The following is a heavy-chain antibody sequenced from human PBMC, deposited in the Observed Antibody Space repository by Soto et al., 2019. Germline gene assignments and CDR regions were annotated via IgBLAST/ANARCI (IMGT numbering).Heavy chain of an antibody. CDR1: GGSFSGYY. J-gene: IGHJ5*02. CDR3: ARGPPSGYCSGGSCYSHSWFDP. D-gene: IGHD2-15*01. V-gene: IGHV4-34*01. CDR2: INHSGST. Sequence: SETLSLTCAVYGGSFSGYYWSWIRQPPGKGLEWIGEINHSGSTNYNPSLKSRVTISVDTSKNQFSLKLSSVTAADTAVYYCARGPPSGYCSGGSCYSHSWFDPWGQGTLVTVSS.